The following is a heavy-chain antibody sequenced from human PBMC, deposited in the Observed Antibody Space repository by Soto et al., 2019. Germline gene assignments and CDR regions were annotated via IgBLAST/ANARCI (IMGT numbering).Heavy chain of an antibody. CDR1: GDPFTDHY. D-gene: IGHD4-17*01. CDR2: VNPHSGDT. CDR3: ALGRTVNCYGMDV. Sequence: QVQLVQSGAGVKKPGASVKVSYVASGDPFTDHYIHWVGQAPGQGLEWMGWVNPHSGDTMDARRFQGRVALTRHASISAADMELSRLRPDDTGVYYCALGRTVNCYGMDVWGQGTTVTVSS. V-gene: IGHV1-2*02. J-gene: IGHJ6*02.